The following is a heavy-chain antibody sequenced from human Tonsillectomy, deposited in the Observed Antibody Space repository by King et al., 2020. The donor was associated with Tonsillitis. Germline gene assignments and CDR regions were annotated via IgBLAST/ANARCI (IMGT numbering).Heavy chain of an antibody. Sequence: ITLKESGPVLVKPTETLTLTCTVSGFSLTNARMGVSWIRQPPGQALEWLAHIFSNDEKSYSTSLKSRLTISKDTSKSQVVLTMTNMDPVDTATHYCARLYSSSWYVYFDYWGQGTLVTVSS. CDR2: IFSNDEK. CDR1: GFSLTNARMG. CDR3: ARLYSSSWYVYFDY. V-gene: IGHV2-26*01. D-gene: IGHD6-13*01. J-gene: IGHJ4*02.